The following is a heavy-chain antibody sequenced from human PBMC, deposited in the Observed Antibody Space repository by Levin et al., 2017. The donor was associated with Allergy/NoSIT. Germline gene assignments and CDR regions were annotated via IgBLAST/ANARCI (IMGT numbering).Heavy chain of an antibody. CDR3: LRGSHGF. V-gene: IGHV3-11*01. D-gene: IGHD5-24*01. CDR2: ISSGSSSI. J-gene: IGHJ1*01. CDR1: GFIFSDYY. Sequence: GGSLRLSCAASGFIFSDYYMGWIRQAPGKGPEWVSYISSGSSSIYYADSVKGRFIISRDNTNNYLYLQMHNLRAEDTAVYYCLRGSHGFWGQGTLVVVSS.